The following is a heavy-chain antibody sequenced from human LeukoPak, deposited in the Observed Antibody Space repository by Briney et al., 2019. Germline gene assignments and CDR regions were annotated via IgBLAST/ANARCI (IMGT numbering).Heavy chain of an antibody. V-gene: IGHV1-69*04. CDR3: ARPITGTSVDYCGMDI. CDR1: GGTFSSYA. D-gene: IGHD1-7*01. Sequence: SVKVSCKASGGTFSSYAISWVRQAPGQGLEWMGRIIPILGIANYAQKFQGRVTITADKSTSTAYMELSSLRSEDTAVYYCARPITGTSVDYCGMDIGGQGTRATVSS. CDR2: IIPILGIA. J-gene: IGHJ6*02.